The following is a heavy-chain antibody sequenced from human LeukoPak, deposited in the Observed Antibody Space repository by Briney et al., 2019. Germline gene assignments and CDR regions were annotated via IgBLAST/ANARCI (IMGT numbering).Heavy chain of an antibody. J-gene: IGHJ4*02. V-gene: IGHV3-23*01. CDR2: ISGSGGST. Sequence: GGSLRFSCAASGFTFSSYAMTWVRQAPGKGLEWVSAISGSGGSTYYADSVKGRFTIPRDNSKNTLYLQMNSLRAEDTAVYYCAKVPTSNGDYADYFDYWGQGTLVTVSS. CDR1: GFTFSSYA. D-gene: IGHD4-17*01. CDR3: AKVPTSNGDYADYFDY.